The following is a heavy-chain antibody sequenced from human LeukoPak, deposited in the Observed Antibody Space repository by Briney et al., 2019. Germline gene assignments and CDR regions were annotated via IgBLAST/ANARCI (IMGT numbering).Heavy chain of an antibody. CDR3: TRDALFGSGRAHLDF. V-gene: IGHV3-7*04. Sequence: GGSLRLSCAASEFTFNRYWMSWVRQAPGKGLQWVANIKHDGSEAHYVDSVKGRFTISRDNAKSSLSLQMNSLNVDDTGVYFCTRDALFGSGRAHLDFWSQGTLVSVSS. D-gene: IGHD3-10*01. J-gene: IGHJ4*02. CDR2: IKHDGSEA. CDR1: EFTFNRYW.